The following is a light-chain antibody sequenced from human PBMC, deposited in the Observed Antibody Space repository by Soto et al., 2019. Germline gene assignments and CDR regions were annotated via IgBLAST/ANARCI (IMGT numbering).Light chain of an antibody. CDR3: QQYNSYSHT. J-gene: IGKJ2*01. CDR1: QSISSW. Sequence: DIQMTQSPSTLSASVGDRVTITCRASQSISSWLAWYQQKPGKAPKLLIYDASSLESEVPSRFSDSGSGTEFTLTISSLQPDDFATYYCQQYNSYSHTFGQGTKLEIK. CDR2: DAS. V-gene: IGKV1-5*01.